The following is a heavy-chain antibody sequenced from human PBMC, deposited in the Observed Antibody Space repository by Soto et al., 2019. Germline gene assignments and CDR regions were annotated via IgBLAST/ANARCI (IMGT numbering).Heavy chain of an antibody. CDR1: GFTFSSYA. V-gene: IGHV3-30-3*01. CDR2: ISYDGSNK. Sequence: GWALRLSCAASGFTFSSYAMHWVRQAPGKGLEWVAVISYDGSNKYYADSVRGRFTISRDNSKNTLYLQMNSLRAEDTAVYYCARDVRYYDFWSGYYPHYYGMDVWGQGTTVTVSS. J-gene: IGHJ6*02. D-gene: IGHD3-3*01. CDR3: ARDVRYYDFWSGYYPHYYGMDV.